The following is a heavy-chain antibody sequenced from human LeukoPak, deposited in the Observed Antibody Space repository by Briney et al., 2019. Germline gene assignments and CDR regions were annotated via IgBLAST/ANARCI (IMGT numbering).Heavy chain of an antibody. CDR3: AKDLRELLGSYYYGMDV. D-gene: IGHD3-10*01. V-gene: IGHV3-30*18. CDR2: ISYDGSNK. Sequence: PGGYLRLSCAASGFTFSSYGMHWVRQAPGKGLEWVAVISYDGSNKYYADSVKGRFTISRDNSKNTLYLQMNSLRAEDTAVYYCAKDLRELLGSYYYGMDVWGQGTTVTVSS. J-gene: IGHJ6*02. CDR1: GFTFSSYG.